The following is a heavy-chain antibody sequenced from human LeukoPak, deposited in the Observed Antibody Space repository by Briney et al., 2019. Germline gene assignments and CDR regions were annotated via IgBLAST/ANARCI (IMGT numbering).Heavy chain of an antibody. D-gene: IGHD6-25*01. CDR2: IYHSGST. Sequence: PSETLSLTCAVSGGSISSSNWWSWVRQPPGKGLEWIGEIYHSGSTNYNPSLKSRVTISVDTSENQFSLRLSSVTATDTAVYYCVRRGQRLNPGLYYFDYWGQGTLVTVSS. CDR1: GGSISSSNW. CDR3: VRRGQRLNPGLYYFDY. J-gene: IGHJ4*02. V-gene: IGHV4-4*02.